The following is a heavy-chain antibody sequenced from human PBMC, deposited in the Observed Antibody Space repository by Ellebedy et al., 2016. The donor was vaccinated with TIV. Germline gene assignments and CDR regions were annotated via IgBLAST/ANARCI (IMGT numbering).Heavy chain of an antibody. CDR1: GGSISSYY. J-gene: IGHJ6*02. D-gene: IGHD6-19*01. V-gene: IGHV4-4*07. Sequence: GSLRLSCTVSGGSISSYYWSWIPRPAGKGLEWIGRIHTSGSTNYNPSLKSRVTMSVDTYKNQFSLKLSSVTAADTAVYYCARERGIAVAGTAGMDVWGQGTTVTVSS. CDR3: ARERGIAVAGTAGMDV. CDR2: IHTSGST.